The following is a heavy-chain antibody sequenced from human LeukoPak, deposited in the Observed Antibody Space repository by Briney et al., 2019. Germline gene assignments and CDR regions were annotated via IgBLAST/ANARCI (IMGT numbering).Heavy chain of an antibody. CDR1: GFSLSRYD. CDR2: IQYDGHDY. V-gene: IGHV3-30*02. CDR3: AREMTTPDDAFDI. Sequence: GGSLRLSCAASGFSLSRYDMHWVRQAPGKGLEWVAFIQYDGHDYYYADSVRGRFTISRDNSKNILSLQMNSLRAEDTAVYYCAREMTTPDDAFDIWGRGTMVTVSS. J-gene: IGHJ3*02. D-gene: IGHD4-11*01.